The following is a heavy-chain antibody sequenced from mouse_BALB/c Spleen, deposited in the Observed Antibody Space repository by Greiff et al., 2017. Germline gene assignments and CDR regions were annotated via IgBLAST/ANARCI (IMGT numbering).Heavy chain of an antibody. V-gene: IGHV14-4*02. Sequence: VQLQQSGAELVRSGASVKLSCTASGFNIKDYYMHWVKQRPEQGLEWIGWIDPENGDTEYAPKFQGKATMTADTSSNTAYLQLSSLTSGDTAVYYCNAGLVITTAMDYWGQGTSVTVSS. CDR3: NAGLVITTAMDY. J-gene: IGHJ4*01. CDR1: GFNIKDYY. CDR2: IDPENGDT. D-gene: IGHD2-4*01.